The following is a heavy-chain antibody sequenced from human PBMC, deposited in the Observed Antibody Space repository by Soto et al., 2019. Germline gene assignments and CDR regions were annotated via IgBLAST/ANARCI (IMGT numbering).Heavy chain of an antibody. J-gene: IGHJ4*02. V-gene: IGHV1-69*01. CDR1: GGTFSSYS. D-gene: IGHD1-26*01. CDR3: ARDGGRNSGGIDY. Sequence: QVQLVQSGAEVKKPGSSVKVSCKASGGTFSSYSINWVRQAPGQGLEWMGEIIPIFGTANYEQKFQGRVTITADESTSTADMALSSLRSEDTAVSYCARDGGRNSGGIDYWGQGTLVTVSS. CDR2: IIPIFGTA.